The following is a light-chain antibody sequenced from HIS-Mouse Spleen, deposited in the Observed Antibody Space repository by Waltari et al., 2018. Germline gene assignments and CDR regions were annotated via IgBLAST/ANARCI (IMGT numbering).Light chain of an antibody. CDR2: GAS. CDR3: QQYGSSPET. J-gene: IGKJ1*01. Sequence: EIVLTQSPGTLSLSPGERATSSCRASQSVSSSYLAWYQQKPGQAPRLLIYGASSRATGIPDRFSGSGSGTDFTLTISRLEPEDFAVYYCQQYGSSPETFGQGTKVEIK. CDR1: QSVSSSY. V-gene: IGKV3-20*01.